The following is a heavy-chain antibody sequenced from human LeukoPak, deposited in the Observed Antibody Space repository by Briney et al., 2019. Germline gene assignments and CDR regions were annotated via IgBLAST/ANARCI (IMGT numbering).Heavy chain of an antibody. CDR2: ISTQSGNT. Sequence: GASVKVSCEASGYTLTSYGTNWMRQAPGQGLEWMGWISTQSGNTNYAQKVQGRLTLTTDRSTNAAYMELRSLRSDDTAVYYCARDDYSNWGQGTLVTVSS. V-gene: IGHV1-18*01. D-gene: IGHD4-4*01. J-gene: IGHJ4*02. CDR1: GYTLTSYG. CDR3: ARDDYSN.